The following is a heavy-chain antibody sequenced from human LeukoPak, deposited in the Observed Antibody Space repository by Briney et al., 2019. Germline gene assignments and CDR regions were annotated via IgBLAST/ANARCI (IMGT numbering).Heavy chain of an antibody. V-gene: IGHV4-59*01. D-gene: IGHD2-15*01. J-gene: IGHJ4*02. CDR1: GGSISSYY. Sequence: SETLSLTCTVSGGSISSYYWSWIRQSPGKGLEWIGYIYYSGSTNYNPSVKGRVTMSVDTSKNQVSLKLSSVTAADTAVYYCARQHAATASFDYWGQGTLVTVSS. CDR2: IYYSGST. CDR3: ARQHAATASFDY.